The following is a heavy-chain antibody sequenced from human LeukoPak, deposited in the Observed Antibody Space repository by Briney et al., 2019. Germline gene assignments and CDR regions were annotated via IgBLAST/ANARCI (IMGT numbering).Heavy chain of an antibody. CDR1: GFIFSSYA. CDR2: ISGSGGST. J-gene: IGHJ4*02. V-gene: IGHV3-23*01. CDR3: AKDLRDTDYFDY. D-gene: IGHD5-18*01. Sequence: GGTLRLSCAASGFIFSSYAMSWVRQAPGKGLEWVSAISGSGGSTYYADSVKGRFTISRDNSKNTLYLQMNGLRAEDTAVYYCAKDLRDTDYFDYWGQGTLVTVSS.